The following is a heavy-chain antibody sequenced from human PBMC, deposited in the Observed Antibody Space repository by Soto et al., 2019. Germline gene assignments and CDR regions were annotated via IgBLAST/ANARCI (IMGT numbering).Heavy chain of an antibody. CDR3: VKDEGTLPNVVNYPFDN. CDR1: GFTCIGYV. Sequence: SLTLSSVASGFTCIGYVIQWVLQASGKGLEWVALISTHGTEKHYPGSVRGRFTISRDNSKNTLYLQMNSLRTEDTAVYYCVKDEGTLPNVVNYPFDNWGQGT. CDR2: ISTHGTEK. D-gene: IGHD1-1*01. V-gene: IGHV3-30*14. J-gene: IGHJ3*02.